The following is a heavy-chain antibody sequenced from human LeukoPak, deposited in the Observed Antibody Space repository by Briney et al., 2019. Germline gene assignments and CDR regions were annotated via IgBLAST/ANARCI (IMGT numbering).Heavy chain of an antibody. Sequence: GRSLRLSCAASGFTCSSYAMPWVRQAPGKGLEWVAVISYDGSNKYYADSVKGRFTISRDNSKNTLYLQMNSLRAEDTAVYYCARGDDSSGYYFLYYYYGMDVWGQGTTVTVSS. CDR2: ISYDGSNK. CDR1: GFTCSSYA. J-gene: IGHJ6*02. D-gene: IGHD3-22*01. CDR3: ARGDDSSGYYFLYYYYGMDV. V-gene: IGHV3-30*04.